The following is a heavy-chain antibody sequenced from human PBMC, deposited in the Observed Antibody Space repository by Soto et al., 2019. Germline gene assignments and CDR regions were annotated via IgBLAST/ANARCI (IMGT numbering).Heavy chain of an antibody. J-gene: IGHJ4*02. V-gene: IGHV1-69*01. CDR2: IIPIFGTT. D-gene: IGHD3-9*01. CDR1: ADSFSSYG. Sequence: QVQLVQSGAEVKEPGSAVKVSCKAPADSFSSYGISWVRQAPGQGLEWMGGIIPIFGTTNYAEKFQGRVTITADESTNTAYMELSSLRSEDTALYYCARDEGGYDILTGYYKAHHFDYWGQGVLVTVSS. CDR3: ARDEGGYDILTGYYKAHHFDY.